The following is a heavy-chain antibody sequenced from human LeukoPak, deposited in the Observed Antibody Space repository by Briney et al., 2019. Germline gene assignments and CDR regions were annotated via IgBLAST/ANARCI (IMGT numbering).Heavy chain of an antibody. CDR1: GGSISSYY. Sequence: SETLSLTCTVSGGSISSYYWSWIRQPPGKGLEWIGYIYYSGSTNYNPSLKSRVTISVDTSKNQFSLKLSSVTAADTAVYYCARVGEPGVVDYWGQGTLVTVSS. D-gene: IGHD1-14*01. CDR3: ARVGEPGVVDY. V-gene: IGHV4-59*08. J-gene: IGHJ4*02. CDR2: IYYSGST.